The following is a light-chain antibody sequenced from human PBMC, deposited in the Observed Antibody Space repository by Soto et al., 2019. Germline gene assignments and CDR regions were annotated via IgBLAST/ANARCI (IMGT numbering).Light chain of an antibody. V-gene: IGKV3-20*01. Sequence: EIVLTQSAGTLSLSPGERATLSCRASQTVSGSYLAWFQQKPGQAPRLLISDASTRAAGVRDRFSGSGSGTDFSLTINRLEPEDFAVYYCQHYGSSPWTFGQGTKVEIK. CDR3: QHYGSSPWT. CDR2: DAS. CDR1: QTVSGSY. J-gene: IGKJ1*01.